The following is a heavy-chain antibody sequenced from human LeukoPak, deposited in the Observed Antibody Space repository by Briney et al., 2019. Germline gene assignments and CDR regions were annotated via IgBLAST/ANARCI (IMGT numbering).Heavy chain of an antibody. CDR2: LYNSGST. CDR3: ARGVTSPLDAFDI. Sequence: SETLSLTCTVSGGSISGYYWSWVRQPPGKGLEWIGYLYNSGSTNYNPSLKSRLTISVDMSKNQLSLKLSSVTAADTAVYYCARGVTSPLDAFDIWGQGTTVTVSS. CDR1: GGSISGYY. V-gene: IGHV4-59*01. J-gene: IGHJ3*02. D-gene: IGHD1-26*01.